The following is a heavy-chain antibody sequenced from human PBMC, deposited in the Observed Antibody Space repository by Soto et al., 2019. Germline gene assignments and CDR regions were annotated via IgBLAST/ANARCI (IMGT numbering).Heavy chain of an antibody. J-gene: IGHJ5*02. D-gene: IGHD3-9*01. CDR1: GGTFSSYT. CDR3: AREGDDILTGTAPYNWFDP. Sequence: QVQLVQSGAEVKKPGSSVKVSCKASGGTFSSYTISWVRQAPGQGLEWMGRIIPILGITNYAQKFQGRVTITADKSTSTAYMELSSLRSEDTAVYYCAREGDDILTGTAPYNWFDPWGQGTLVTVSS. V-gene: IGHV1-69*08. CDR2: IIPILGIT.